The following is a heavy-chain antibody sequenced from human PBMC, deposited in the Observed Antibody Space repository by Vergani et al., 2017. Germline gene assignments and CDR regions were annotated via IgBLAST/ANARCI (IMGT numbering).Heavy chain of an antibody. D-gene: IGHD6-6*01. Sequence: QLQESGPGLVKPSETLSLTCTVSDDSISSSSYYWGWIRQPPGKGLERVAVIWYDGSNKYYADSVKGRFTISRDNSKNTLYLQMNSLRAEDTAVYYCARDREVYSSSMEYYYYMDVWGKGTTVTVSS. J-gene: IGHJ6*03. CDR1: DDSISSSSYY. CDR2: IWYDGSNK. CDR3: ARDREVYSSSMEYYYYMDV. V-gene: IGHV3-33*08.